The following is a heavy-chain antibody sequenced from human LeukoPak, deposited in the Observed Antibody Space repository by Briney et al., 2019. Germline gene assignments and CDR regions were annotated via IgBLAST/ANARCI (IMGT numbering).Heavy chain of an antibody. CDR3: ARVRPYYGSGSYYNAFFDY. J-gene: IGHJ4*02. D-gene: IGHD3-10*01. CDR1: GGAISSGSYY. CDR2: IYTSGTT. V-gene: IGHV4-61*02. Sequence: SQTLSLTCTVSGGAISSGSYYWNWIRQSAGKGLEWIGRIYTSGTTNSNPSLKSRVTISVDTSKNQFSLKLSSVTAADTAVYYCARVRPYYGSGSYYNAFFDYWGQGTLVTVSS.